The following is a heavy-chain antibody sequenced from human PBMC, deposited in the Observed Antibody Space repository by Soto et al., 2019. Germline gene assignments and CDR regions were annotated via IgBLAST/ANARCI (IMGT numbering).Heavy chain of an antibody. J-gene: IGHJ5*02. CDR3: ASQKIVVVPAAMLSNWFDP. CDR2: IYYSGST. D-gene: IGHD2-2*01. V-gene: IGHV4-39*01. Sequence: PSETLSLTCTVSGGSISSSSYYGGWIRQPPGKGLEWIGSIYYSGSTYYNPSLKSRVTISVDTSKNQFSLKLSSVTAADTAVYYCASQKIVVVPAAMLSNWFDPWGQGTLVTVSS. CDR1: GGSISSSSYY.